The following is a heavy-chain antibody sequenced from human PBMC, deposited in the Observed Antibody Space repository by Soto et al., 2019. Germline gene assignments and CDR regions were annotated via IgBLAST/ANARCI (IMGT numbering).Heavy chain of an antibody. CDR1: GFAFSTYA. CDR2: ISGSGGSS. Sequence: PGGSLRLSCAASGFAFSTYAMTWVRQAPGKGLEWVSVISGSGGSSYYAASVKGRFTISRDHSKNPVDLQMNGLRAEDTALYFCAKVTKRAAAGRYEYYKYGMDVWGQGTTVTVSS. J-gene: IGHJ6*02. D-gene: IGHD6-13*01. CDR3: AKVTKRAAAGRYEYYKYGMDV. V-gene: IGHV3-23*01.